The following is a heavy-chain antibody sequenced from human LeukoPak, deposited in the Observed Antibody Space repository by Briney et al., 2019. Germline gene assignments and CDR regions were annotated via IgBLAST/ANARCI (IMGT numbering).Heavy chain of an antibody. V-gene: IGHV3-66*01. D-gene: IGHD2/OR15-2a*01. CDR3: AKDAEVSSSETRGYVDY. CDR2: IYNDGII. J-gene: IGHJ4*02. Sequence: GGSLRFSVSPPGFAVSGNYMSWVRKAPGKGLGWSSVIYNDGIIYYAASVKGRFTISRDNIMNTLFLEMKSLRAESSAVSSCAKDAEVSSSETRGYVDYWGQGTLVTVPS. CDR1: GFAVSGNY.